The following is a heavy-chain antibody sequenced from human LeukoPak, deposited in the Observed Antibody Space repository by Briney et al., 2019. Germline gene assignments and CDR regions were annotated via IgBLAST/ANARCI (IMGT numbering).Heavy chain of an antibody. CDR2: INHSGST. CDR1: GGSFSGYY. D-gene: IGHD3-10*01. V-gene: IGHV4-34*01. CDR3: ARGGADITMVRGVYYYGMDV. J-gene: IGHJ6*02. Sequence: PSETLSLTCAVYGGSFSGYYWSWIRQPPGKGLEWIGEINHSGSTNYNPSLKSRVTISVDTSKNQFSLKLSSVTAADTAVYYCARGGADITMVRGVYYYGMDVWGQGTTVTVSS.